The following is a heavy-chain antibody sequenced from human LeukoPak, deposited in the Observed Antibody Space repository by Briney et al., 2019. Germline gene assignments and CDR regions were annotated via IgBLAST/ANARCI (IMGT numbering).Heavy chain of an antibody. CDR2: INHSGST. V-gene: IGHV4-34*01. J-gene: IGHJ4*02. CDR1: GGSFSGYY. CDR3: ATHGREYGFWSGYYKGPFDY. Sequence: MPSETLSLTCAVYGGSFSGYYWSWIRQPPGKGLEWIGEINHSGSTNYNPSLKSRVTISVDTSKNQFSLKLSSVTAADTAVYYCATHGREYGFWSGYYKGPFDYWGQGTLVTVSS. D-gene: IGHD3-3*01.